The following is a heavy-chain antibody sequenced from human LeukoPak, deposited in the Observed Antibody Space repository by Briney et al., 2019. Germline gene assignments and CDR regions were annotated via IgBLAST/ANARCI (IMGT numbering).Heavy chain of an antibody. CDR1: GGSISSYY. J-gene: IGHJ5*02. CDR3: ARGLGISSGWYANWFDP. CDR2: IYYSGST. V-gene: IGHV4-59*12. D-gene: IGHD6-19*01. Sequence: PSETLSLTCTVSGGSISSYYWSWIRQPPGKGLEWIGYIYYSGSTNYNPSLKSRVTISVDTSKNQFSLKLSSVTAADTAVYYCARGLGISSGWYANWFDPWGQGTLVTVSS.